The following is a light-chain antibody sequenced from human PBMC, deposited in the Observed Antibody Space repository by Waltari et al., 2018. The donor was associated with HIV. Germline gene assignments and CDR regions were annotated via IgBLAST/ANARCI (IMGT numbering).Light chain of an antibody. CDR3: GTWDSSLGGWV. CDR1: SSNIWRNY. V-gene: IGLV1-51*01. J-gene: IGLJ3*02. Sequence: QSVLTQPHSVSAAPGQKVTIHCSGSSSNIWRNYVSWYQQLPGAAPKLLIYDNTERPSGIPDRFSGSKSGTSATLGITGLQTGDEADYYCGTWDSSLGGWVFGGGTKLAVL. CDR2: DNT.